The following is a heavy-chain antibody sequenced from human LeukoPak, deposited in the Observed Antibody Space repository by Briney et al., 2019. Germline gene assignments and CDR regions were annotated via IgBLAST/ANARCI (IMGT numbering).Heavy chain of an antibody. D-gene: IGHD3-16*01. CDR3: ARDAFGATEAFDI. CDR1: GFTFSSYG. V-gene: IGHV3-30*02. CDR2: IRYDGSNK. J-gene: IGHJ3*02. Sequence: PGGSLRLSCAASGFTFSSYGMNWVRQAPGKGLEWVTFIRYDGSNKYYADSVKGRFTISRDNSKNTLYLQMNSLRAEDTAVYYCARDAFGATEAFDIWGQGTMVTVSS.